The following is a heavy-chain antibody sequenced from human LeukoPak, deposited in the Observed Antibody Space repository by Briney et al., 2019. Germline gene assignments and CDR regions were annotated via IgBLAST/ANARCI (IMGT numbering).Heavy chain of an antibody. CDR2: IYYSGST. D-gene: IGHD6-19*01. J-gene: IGHJ4*02. CDR1: GGSISSYY. Sequence: SETLSLTCTVSGGSISSYYWSWIRQPPGKGLEWIGYIYYSGSTNYNPSLKSRVTISVDTSKNQFSLKLSSVTAADTAVYYCARVLQQWLVIDYWGQGTRVTVSS. V-gene: IGHV4-59*01. CDR3: ARVLQQWLVIDY.